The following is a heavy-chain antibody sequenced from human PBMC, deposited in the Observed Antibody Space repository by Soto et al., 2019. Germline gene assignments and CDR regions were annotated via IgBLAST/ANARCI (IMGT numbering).Heavy chain of an antibody. Sequence: GVSLRLSCTASGFTFSDSWMTWVRQAPGKGLEWVARIKPDESEKKYADSVKGRFSISRDNAKNSMYLQMDSLRGEDTAVYYCVRGGSNYASWGQGTLVTVS. CDR1: GFTFSDSW. CDR2: IKPDESEK. CDR3: VRGGSNYAS. J-gene: IGHJ5*02. V-gene: IGHV3-7*01. D-gene: IGHD4-4*01.